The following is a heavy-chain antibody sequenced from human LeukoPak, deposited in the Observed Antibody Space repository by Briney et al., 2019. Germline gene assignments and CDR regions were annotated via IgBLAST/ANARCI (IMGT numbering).Heavy chain of an antibody. Sequence: PGGSLRLSCAASGFIFSNYAMHWVRQAPGKGLEWVSYVSSSSSPIYYADSVKGRFTISRDNAKNSLYLQMNSLRAEDTAVYYCASYDYIRPGGAFDIWGQGTMVTVSS. V-gene: IGHV3-48*01. J-gene: IGHJ3*02. CDR1: GFIFSNYA. CDR3: ASYDYIRPGGAFDI. D-gene: IGHD4-11*01. CDR2: VSSSSSPI.